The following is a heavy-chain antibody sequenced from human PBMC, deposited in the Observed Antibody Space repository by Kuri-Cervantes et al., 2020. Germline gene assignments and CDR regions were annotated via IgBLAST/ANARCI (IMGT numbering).Heavy chain of an antibody. J-gene: IGHJ1*01. V-gene: IGHV4-4*07. CDR3: ARHYYDSSGYIQH. CDR1: DGSISSYY. D-gene: IGHD3-22*01. Sequence: SETLSLTCTVSDGSISSYYWSWIRQPAGKGLEWIGRVHSSGGTDYNPSLKSRVTISVDKPKNQFSLKLSSVTAADTAVYYCARHYYDSSGYIQHWGQGTLVTVSS. CDR2: VHSSGGT.